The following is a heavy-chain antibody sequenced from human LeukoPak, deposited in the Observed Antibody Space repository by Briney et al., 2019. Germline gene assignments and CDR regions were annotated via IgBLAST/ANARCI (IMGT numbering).Heavy chain of an antibody. CDR1: GGTFTGYY. J-gene: IGHJ3*02. D-gene: IGHD3-10*01. V-gene: IGHV1-2*02. CDR2: INPNSGGT. Sequence: GSSVKVSCKASGGTFTGYYMHWVRQAPGQGLEWMGWINPNSGGTNYAQKFQGRVTMTRDTSISTAYMELSRLRSDDTAVYYCARDKVLWFGELYAFDIWGQGTMVTVSS. CDR3: ARDKVLWFGELYAFDI.